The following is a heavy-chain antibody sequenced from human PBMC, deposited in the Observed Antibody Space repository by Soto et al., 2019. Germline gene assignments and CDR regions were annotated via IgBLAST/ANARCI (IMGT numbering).Heavy chain of an antibody. D-gene: IGHD3-9*01. J-gene: IGHJ4*02. CDR3: ARPAEFYDILTGYYPGSFDY. V-gene: IGHV1-3*01. CDR1: GYTFTSYA. CDR2: INAGNGNT. Sequence: ASVKVSCKASGYTFTSYAIHWVRQAPGQRLEWMGWINAGNGNTKYSQKFQGRVTITRDTSASTAYMELSSLRSEDTAVYYCARPAEFYDILTGYYPGSFDYWGQGTLVTVSS.